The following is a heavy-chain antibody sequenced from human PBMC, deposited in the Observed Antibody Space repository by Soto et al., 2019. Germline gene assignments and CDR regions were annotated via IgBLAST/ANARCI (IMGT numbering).Heavy chain of an antibody. J-gene: IGHJ4*02. D-gene: IGHD3-22*01. CDR3: ARERGRDSSAVGDY. CDR1: GFTFSDYY. V-gene: IGHV3-11*05. Sequence: PGGSLRLSCAASGFTFSDYYMSWIRQAPGKGLEWVSYISSSSSYTNYAGSVKGRFTISRDNAKNSLYLQMNSLRAEDTAVYYCARERGRDSSAVGDYWGQGTLVTV. CDR2: ISSSSSYT.